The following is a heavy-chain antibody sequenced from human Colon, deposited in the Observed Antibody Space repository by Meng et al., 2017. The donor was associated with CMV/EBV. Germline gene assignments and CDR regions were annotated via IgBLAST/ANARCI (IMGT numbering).Heavy chain of an antibody. J-gene: IGHJ4*02. CDR3: ARDAWHYDPLTASSTPWFDY. CDR2: IRSGSRDI. CDR1: GFTFSPYS. D-gene: IGHD3-9*01. Sequence: GGSLKISCSASGFTFSPYSMNWVRQAPGKGLEWVATIRSGSRDISYADSVKGRFTIFRDDAKSSLFLEMNNLRAEDTAVYYCARDAWHYDPLTASSTPWFDYWGQGTLVTVSS. V-gene: IGHV3-21*01.